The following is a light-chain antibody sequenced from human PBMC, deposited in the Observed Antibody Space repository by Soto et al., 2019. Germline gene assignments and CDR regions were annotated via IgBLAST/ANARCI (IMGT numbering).Light chain of an antibody. V-gene: IGKV4-1*01. CDR2: WAS. Sequence: DIVMTHSPASLAVSLGERATINCKSSQSFLYSSNNKNYLAWYQQKPGQPPKLLIYWASTRESGVPDRFSGSGSGTDFTLTISSLQAEDVAVYYCQQYYSTPPTFGGGTKVDI. J-gene: IGKJ4*01. CDR3: QQYYSTPPT. CDR1: QSFLYSSNNKNY.